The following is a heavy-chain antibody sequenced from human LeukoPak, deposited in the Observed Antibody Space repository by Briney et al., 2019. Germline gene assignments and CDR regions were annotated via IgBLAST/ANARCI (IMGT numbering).Heavy chain of an antibody. J-gene: IGHJ4*02. V-gene: IGHV3-33*01. CDR3: ARAQSHSSGWYTAIDY. D-gene: IGHD6-19*01. CDR2: IWYDGSNK. Sequence: GGSLRLSCAASGFTFSSYGMHWVRQAPGKGLEWVAVIWYDGSNKYYADSVKGRFTISRDNSKNTLYLQMNSLRAEDTAVYYCARAQSHSSGWYTAIDYWGQGTLVTVSS. CDR1: GFTFSSYG.